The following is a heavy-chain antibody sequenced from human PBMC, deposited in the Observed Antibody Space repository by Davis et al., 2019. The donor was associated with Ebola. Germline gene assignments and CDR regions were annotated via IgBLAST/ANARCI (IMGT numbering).Heavy chain of an antibody. V-gene: IGHV3-30*03. Sequence: PGGSLRLSCAASGFTFSSYGMHWVRQAPGKGLESVAVISYDGSNKYYADSVKGRFTISRDNSKNTLYLQMNRLRAEDTAVYYWSGRGASRGWYLPWGQGTLVTVSS. CDR3: SGRGASRGWYLP. D-gene: IGHD6-19*01. J-gene: IGHJ5*02. CDR1: GFTFSSYG. CDR2: ISYDGSNK.